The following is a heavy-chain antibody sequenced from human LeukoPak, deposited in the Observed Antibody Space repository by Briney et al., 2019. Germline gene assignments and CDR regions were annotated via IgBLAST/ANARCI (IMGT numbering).Heavy chain of an antibody. Sequence: PGRSLRLSCAASGFTFRSYGMHWVRQVPGKGLEWVAIISYDGSVKYYADSVKGRFTNSRDSFNDTLYLQMNSLRPDDSAVYYCARDRSGSYSRDYWGQGTLVTVSS. J-gene: IGHJ4*02. CDR1: GFTFRSYG. CDR3: ARDRSGSYSRDY. CDR2: ISYDGSVK. D-gene: IGHD1-26*01. V-gene: IGHV3-30*03.